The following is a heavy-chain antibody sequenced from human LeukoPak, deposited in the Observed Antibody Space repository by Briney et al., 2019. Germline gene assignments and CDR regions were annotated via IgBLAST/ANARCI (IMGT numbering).Heavy chain of an antibody. CDR1: GGSISSYY. D-gene: IGHD1-14*01. CDR3: ASQYNMYYFDY. CDR2: IYYSGST. Sequence: KSSETLSLTCTVSGGSISSYYWSWIRQPPGKGLEWIGYIYYSGSTNYNPSLKSRVTISVDTSKNQFSLKLSSVTAADTAVYYCASQYNMYYFDYWGQGTLVTVSS. V-gene: IGHV4-59*08. J-gene: IGHJ4*02.